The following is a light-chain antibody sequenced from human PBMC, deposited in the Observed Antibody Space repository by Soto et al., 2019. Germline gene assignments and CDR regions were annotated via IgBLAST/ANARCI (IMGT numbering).Light chain of an antibody. J-gene: IGLJ2*01. V-gene: IGLV2-23*03. CDR3: WSYAGNTIFV. Sequence: QSVLTQPASVSGSPGQSITISCTGTSSDVGGYNYVSWYQQHPGKAPKLMIYEGSKRPSGVSNRFSGSKSGNTASLTISGLQAEDEAYYYCWSYAGNTIFVFGGGTKLTVL. CDR2: EGS. CDR1: SSDVGGYNY.